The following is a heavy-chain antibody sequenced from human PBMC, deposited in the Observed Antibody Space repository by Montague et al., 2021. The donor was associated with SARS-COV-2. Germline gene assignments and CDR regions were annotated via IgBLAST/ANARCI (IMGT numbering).Heavy chain of an antibody. CDR3: ARAPVAHITIFGVVTSFDY. J-gene: IGHJ4*02. V-gene: IGHV4-39*02. CDR2: IYDSGST. CDR1: GGSISSSNYY. D-gene: IGHD3-3*01. Sequence: SETLSLTCTVSGGSISSSNYYWDWIRQPPGKGLEWIGSIYDSGSTCYNPSLKSRVTISMDTSKNHFSLKLSSVTAADTAVYYCARAPVAHITIFGVVTSFDYWGQGTLVTASS.